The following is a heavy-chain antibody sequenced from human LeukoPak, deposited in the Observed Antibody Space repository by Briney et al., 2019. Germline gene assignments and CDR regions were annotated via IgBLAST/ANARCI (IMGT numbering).Heavy chain of an antibody. J-gene: IGHJ6*03. CDR1: GGSFSGYY. CDR3: ATIDQPVPAAHYYYYYMDV. D-gene: IGHD2-2*01. Sequence: SETLSLTCAVYGGSFSGYYWSWICQPPGKGLEWIGEINHSGSTNYNPSLESRVTISVDTSKNQFSLKLSSVTAADTAVYYCATIDQPVPAAHYYYYYMDVRGKGTTVTVSS. CDR2: INHSGST. V-gene: IGHV4-34*01.